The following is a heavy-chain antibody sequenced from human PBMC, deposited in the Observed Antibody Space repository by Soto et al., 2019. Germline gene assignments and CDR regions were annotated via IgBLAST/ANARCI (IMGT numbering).Heavy chain of an antibody. J-gene: IGHJ6*02. CDR1: GGSISSGDYY. CDR2: IYYSGST. V-gene: IGHV4-30-4*01. CDR3: ARDHGGDSNYYYYYYGMDV. Sequence: SETLSLTCTVSGGSISSGDYYWSWIRQPPGKGLEWIGYIYYSGSTYYNPSLKSRVTISVDTSKNQFSLKLSSVTAADTAVYYCARDHGGDSNYYYYYYGMDVWGQGTTVTVSS. D-gene: IGHD4-4*01.